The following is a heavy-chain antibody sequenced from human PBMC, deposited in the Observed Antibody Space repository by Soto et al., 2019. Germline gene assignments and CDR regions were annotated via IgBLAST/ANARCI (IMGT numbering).Heavy chain of an antibody. CDR3: GTANFLYGSVQFGY. CDR1: GFTFTSSA. J-gene: IGHJ4*02. Sequence: SVQVSCKASGFTFTSSAVQWGRQARGQRIEWIGWIVVGSGNTNYAQKFQERVTITRDMYTSTAYMELSSLRSEDTALYYCGTANFLYGSVQFGYWGQGTRLTVS. V-gene: IGHV1-58*01. CDR2: IVVGSGNT. D-gene: IGHD3-10*01.